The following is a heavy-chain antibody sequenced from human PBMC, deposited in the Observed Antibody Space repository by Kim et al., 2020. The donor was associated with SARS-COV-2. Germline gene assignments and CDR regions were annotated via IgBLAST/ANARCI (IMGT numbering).Heavy chain of an antibody. Sequence: GGSLRLSCAASGFTFSGYGMHWVRQAPGKGLEWVAVIWHDGSRKYYADSLKSRFIISRDNSKNTIYAQMNYLRAEDTALYYCARESRDALDIWGQGTMVTVSS. J-gene: IGHJ3*02. CDR2: IWHDGSRK. V-gene: IGHV3-33*04. CDR1: GFTFSGYG. CDR3: ARESRDALDI.